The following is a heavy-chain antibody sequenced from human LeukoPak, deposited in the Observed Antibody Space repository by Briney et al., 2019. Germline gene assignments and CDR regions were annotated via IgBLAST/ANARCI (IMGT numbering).Heavy chain of an antibody. Sequence: PGGSLRLSCAASGFTFSSYAMGWVRQAPGKGLEWVSAISGSGGSTYYADSVKGRFTISRDNSKNTLYLQMNSLRAEDTAVYYCAKFRLGYDFWSGYHDYFDYWGQGTLVTVSS. V-gene: IGHV3-23*01. J-gene: IGHJ4*02. D-gene: IGHD3-3*01. CDR2: ISGSGGST. CDR1: GFTFSSYA. CDR3: AKFRLGYDFWSGYHDYFDY.